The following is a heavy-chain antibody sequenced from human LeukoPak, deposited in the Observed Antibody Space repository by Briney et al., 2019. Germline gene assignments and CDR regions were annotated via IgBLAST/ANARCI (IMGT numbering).Heavy chain of an antibody. D-gene: IGHD3-10*01. CDR2: ISSSSSYI. Sequence: GGSLRLSCAASGFTFSSYSMNWVRQAPGKGLEWVSSISSSSSYIYYADSVKGRFTISRDNAKNSLYLQMNSLRAEDTAVYYCARDGYYGSGRDLNWFDPWGQGTLVTVSS. J-gene: IGHJ5*02. V-gene: IGHV3-21*01. CDR3: ARDGYYGSGRDLNWFDP. CDR1: GFTFSSYS.